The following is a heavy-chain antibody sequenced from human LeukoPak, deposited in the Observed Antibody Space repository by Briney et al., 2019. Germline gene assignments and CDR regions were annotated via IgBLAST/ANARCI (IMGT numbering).Heavy chain of an antibody. D-gene: IGHD6-19*01. CDR2: ISGSGDRT. J-gene: IGHJ4*02. CDR3: AKDRVDRSGWYAY. CDR1: GFTFSSYS. Sequence: GGSLRLSCAASGFTFSSYSMNWVRQAPGKGLEWVSAISGSGDRTYYADSVKGRFTISRDNSKNTLYLQMNSLRAEDTAVYYCAKDRVDRSGWYAYWGQGTLVTVSS. V-gene: IGHV3-23*01.